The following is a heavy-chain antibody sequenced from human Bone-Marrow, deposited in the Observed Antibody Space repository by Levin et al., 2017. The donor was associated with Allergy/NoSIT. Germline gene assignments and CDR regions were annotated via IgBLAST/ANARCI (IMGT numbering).Heavy chain of an antibody. D-gene: IGHD1-14*01. Sequence: GESLKISCKASGYTFTSSYYIHWVRQAPGQGLEWMGVITPGDGGTTYAQKFQGRVIMTRDVSTTTVFMELSGLRSEDTAVYYCARNWPAEGMDVWGQGTTVAVSS. CDR2: ITPGDGGT. V-gene: IGHV1-46*01. J-gene: IGHJ6*02. CDR1: GYTFTSSYY. CDR3: ARNWPAEGMDV.